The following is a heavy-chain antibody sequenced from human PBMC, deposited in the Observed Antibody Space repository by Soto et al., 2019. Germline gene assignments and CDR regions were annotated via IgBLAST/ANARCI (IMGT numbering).Heavy chain of an antibody. J-gene: IGHJ3*02. CDR3: ARNLVYYDFWSGYYDAFDI. D-gene: IGHD3-3*01. V-gene: IGHV1-3*01. Sequence: GAAVKVSCKASGYTFTSYAMHWVRQAPGQRXEWMGWINAGNGNTKYSQKFQGRVTITRDTSASTAYMELSSLRSEDTAVYYCARNLVYYDFWSGYYDAFDIWGQGTMVTVSS. CDR1: GYTFTSYA. CDR2: INAGNGNT.